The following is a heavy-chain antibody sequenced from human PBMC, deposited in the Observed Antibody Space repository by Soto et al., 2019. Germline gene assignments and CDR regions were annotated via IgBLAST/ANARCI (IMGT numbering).Heavy chain of an antibody. CDR2: IYYSGST. Sequence: SETLSLTCTVSGGSISHYYWSWIRQPPGKGLEWIGYIYYSGSTYYNPSLKSRVTISVDTSKNQFSLKLSSVTAADTAVYYCARCYYGSGSYYNFDYWGQGTLVTVSS. J-gene: IGHJ4*02. D-gene: IGHD3-10*01. CDR3: ARCYYGSGSYYNFDY. CDR1: GGSISHYY. V-gene: IGHV4-30-4*01.